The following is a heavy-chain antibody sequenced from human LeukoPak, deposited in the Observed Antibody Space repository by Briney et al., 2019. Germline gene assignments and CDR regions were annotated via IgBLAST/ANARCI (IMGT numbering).Heavy chain of an antibody. CDR2: IYHSGST. Sequence: SETLSLTCAVSGGSISSGNWWSWVRQPPGKGLEWIGEIYHSGSTNYNPSLKSRVTISVDTSKNQFSLKLSSVTAADTAVYYCARGSVVPAAILHYYYYYMDVWGKGTTVTVSS. CDR3: ARGSVVPAAILHYYYYYMDV. D-gene: IGHD2-2*01. V-gene: IGHV4-4*02. CDR1: GGSISSGNW. J-gene: IGHJ6*03.